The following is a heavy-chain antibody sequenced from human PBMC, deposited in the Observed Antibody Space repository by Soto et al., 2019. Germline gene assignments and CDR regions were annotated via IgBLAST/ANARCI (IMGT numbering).Heavy chain of an antibody. D-gene: IGHD3-9*01. CDR2: ISFEGNDK. Sequence: QVLLVESGGGVVQPGRSLSLSCAASGFSFSSYAMHWVRQAPGKGLEWVAVISFEGNDKYYADSVKGRFTISRDENENTLDLQMNSLRPEDTAVYYCARDRYLDAYAFDSWGQGTLVTVSS. CDR3: ARDRYLDAYAFDS. CDR1: GFSFSSYA. J-gene: IGHJ4*02. V-gene: IGHV3-30-3*01.